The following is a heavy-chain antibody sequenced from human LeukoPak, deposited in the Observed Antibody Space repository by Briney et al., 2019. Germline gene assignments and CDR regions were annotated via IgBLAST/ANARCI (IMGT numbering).Heavy chain of an antibody. CDR1: GYTFTGYY. CDR3: ARSITMIGDFDY. CDR2: INPNSGGT. D-gene: IGHD3-22*01. Sequence: ASVKVSCKASGYTFTGYYMHWVRQAPGQGLEWMGWINPNSGGTNYAQKFQGRVTMTRDTSISTAYMELSRLRSDDAAVYYCARSITMIGDFDYWGQGTLVTVSS. J-gene: IGHJ4*02. V-gene: IGHV1-2*02.